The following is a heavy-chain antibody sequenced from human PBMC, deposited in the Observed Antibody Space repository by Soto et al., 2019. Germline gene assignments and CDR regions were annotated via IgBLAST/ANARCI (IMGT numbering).Heavy chain of an antibody. Sequence: QVHLVQSGAEVKKPGASVKVSCKASGYTFTSYDINWVRQATGQGLEWMGWMNPNSGNTGYAQKFQGRVTMTRNTSIVTADTELSSRRSEDKAVHCGQAGLTPRGMGVWGQGSTVTVSS. CDR3: QAGLTPRGMGV. D-gene: IGHD2-15*01. J-gene: IGHJ6*01. CDR2: MNPNSGNT. V-gene: IGHV1-8*01. CDR1: GYTFTSYD.